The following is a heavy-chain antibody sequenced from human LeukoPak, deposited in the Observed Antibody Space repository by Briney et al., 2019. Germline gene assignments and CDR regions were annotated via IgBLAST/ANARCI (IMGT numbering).Heavy chain of an antibody. D-gene: IGHD4-17*01. J-gene: IGHJ3*02. CDR2: IDWDDDK. CDR1: GFSLSTTGMC. CDR3: ARSMTTVTHDAFDI. Sequence: GPTLVKPTQTLTLTCTFSGFSLSTTGMCVSWIRQPPGKALEWLARIDWDDDKYYSTSLKTRLTLSKDTSKNQVVLTMTNMDPVDTATYYCARSMTTVTHDAFDIWGQGTMVTASS. V-gene: IGHV2-70*11.